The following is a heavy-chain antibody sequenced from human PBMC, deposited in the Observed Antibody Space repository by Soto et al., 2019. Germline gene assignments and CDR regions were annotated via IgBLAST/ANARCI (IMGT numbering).Heavy chain of an antibody. CDR1: GYTFIGYY. CDR2: INPKSGGT. V-gene: IGHV1-2*04. CDR3: ARVGGGLASLGYYGMDV. Sequence: ASVKVSCKASGYTFIGYYIHWVRQAPGQGLEWMGWINPKSGGTNYAQRFQGWVTMTRDRSISTAYMELSRLKSDDTAVYYCARVGGGLASLGYYGMDVWGQGTTVTVSS. D-gene: IGHD3-10*01. J-gene: IGHJ6*02.